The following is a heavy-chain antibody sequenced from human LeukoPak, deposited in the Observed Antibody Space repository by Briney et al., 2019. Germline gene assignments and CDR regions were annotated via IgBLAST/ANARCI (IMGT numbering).Heavy chain of an antibody. CDR2: IDQDGREK. CDR1: GFTFSRFW. V-gene: IGHV3-7*01. CDR3: TTGQFFGET. Sequence: GGSLRLSCADSGFTFSRFWMNWIRQAPGKGPEWVANIDQDGREKHYVGAVRGRFTISRDNAKKTLYLQMNSLRAGDTAVYYCTTGQFFGETWGQGTLATVSS. J-gene: IGHJ4*02. D-gene: IGHD3-10*01.